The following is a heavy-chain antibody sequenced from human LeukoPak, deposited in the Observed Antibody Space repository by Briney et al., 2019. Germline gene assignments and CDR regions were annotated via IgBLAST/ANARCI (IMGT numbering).Heavy chain of an antibody. CDR1: GFTLSDYG. J-gene: IGHJ3*02. CDR2: ISSDGSIK. CDR3: ARDILPSGSRAFDI. Sequence: GGSLRLSCAVSGFTLSDYGIHWVRQAPGKGLEWVTIISSDGSIKYADSVKGRFTVSRDSSKNTVYLQMNSLRAEDTAVYYYARDILPSGSRAFDIWGQGTMVSVSS. V-gene: IGHV3-33*01. D-gene: IGHD3-10*01.